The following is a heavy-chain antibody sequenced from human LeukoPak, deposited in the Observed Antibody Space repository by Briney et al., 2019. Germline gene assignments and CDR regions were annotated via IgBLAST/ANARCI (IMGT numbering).Heavy chain of an antibody. CDR2: IYYSGST. J-gene: IGHJ6*02. V-gene: IGHV4-39*01. Sequence: PSETLSPTCTVSGGSIRSSNYFWGWIRQPPGKGLEWIGNIYYSGSTYYNPSLKSRVTIFVDTSKNQFSLQLSSETVADTAVYYCARQLYSSATVWGQGTTVTVSS. CDR1: GGSIRSSNYF. D-gene: IGHD6-25*01. CDR3: ARQLYSSATV.